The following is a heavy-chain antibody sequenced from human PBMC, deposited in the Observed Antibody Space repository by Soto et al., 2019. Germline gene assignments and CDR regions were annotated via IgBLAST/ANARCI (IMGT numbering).Heavy chain of an antibody. Sequence: EEQLVESGGGLVQPGGSLRLSCIASGFSISGYEMDWVRQAPGKGLEWVAHMTGSGNLIHYRDSVKGRFSISRDNAENALYLQMNRLRVDDTAVYYCVTEKTIMYSGYDAFDIWGQGTMVTVS. J-gene: IGHJ3*02. CDR1: GFSISGYE. D-gene: IGHD5-12*01. V-gene: IGHV3-48*03. CDR3: VTEKTIMYSGYDAFDI. CDR2: MTGSGNLI.